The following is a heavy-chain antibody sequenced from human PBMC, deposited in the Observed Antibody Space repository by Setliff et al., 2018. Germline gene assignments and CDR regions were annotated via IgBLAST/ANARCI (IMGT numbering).Heavy chain of an antibody. CDR3: ARLALTGYDSSGYYYALEYYYYMDV. D-gene: IGHD3-22*01. CDR1: EFTFKTYG. V-gene: IGHV3-48*01. CDR2: FSTSSGTR. Sequence: GGSLRLSCTASEFTFKTYGMTWVRQAPGKGLEWVSGFSTSSGTRYYADSVKGRFTISRDNANQSRYLQMSSLRAEDTAVYYCARLALTGYDSSGYYYALEYYYYMDVWGKGTTVTVS. J-gene: IGHJ6*03.